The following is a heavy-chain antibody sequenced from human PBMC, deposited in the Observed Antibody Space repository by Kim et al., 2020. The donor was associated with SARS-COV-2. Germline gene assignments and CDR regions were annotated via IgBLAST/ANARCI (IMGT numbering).Heavy chain of an antibody. J-gene: IGHJ6*03. CDR3: ARLYTGYDSGSYFYYMDV. D-gene: IGHD5-12*01. V-gene: IGHV1-8*01. Sequence: ASVKVSCKASGYSFTNFHIIWMRQATGQGLQWMGWMNPDSARTGSAQKFQGRVTMTRDSSVNTAYLELSSLTSDDTDVYYCARLYTGYDSGSYFYYMDVW. CDR1: GYSFTNFH. CDR2: MNPDSART.